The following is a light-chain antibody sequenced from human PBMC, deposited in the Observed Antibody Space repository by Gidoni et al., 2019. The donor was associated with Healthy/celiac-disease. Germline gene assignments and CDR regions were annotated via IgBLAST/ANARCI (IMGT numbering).Light chain of an antibody. J-gene: IGLJ2*01. CDR2: DDI. CDR1: NIGSKS. Sequence: SYVLTQPPSVSVDPGQTARITCGGNNIGSKSVHWYPQKPGQAPVLVVYDDIDRPSGIPERFAGSNSGNTATLTISRVEAGDEADYYCQVWDSSSDHVVFGGGTKLTVL. CDR3: QVWDSSSDHVV. V-gene: IGLV3-21*02.